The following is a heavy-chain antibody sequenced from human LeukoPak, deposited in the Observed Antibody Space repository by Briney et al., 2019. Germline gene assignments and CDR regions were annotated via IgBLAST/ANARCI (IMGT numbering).Heavy chain of an antibody. CDR2: ITSSSSYI. V-gene: IGHV3-21*01. D-gene: IGHD4-17*01. CDR3: AADYDFDY. Sequence: PGGSLRLSCAASGFTFSTYTMNWVRQAPGKGLEWVSSITSSSSYIYYADSVKGRFTISRDNAKNSLYLQMNSLRAEDTAVYYCAADYDFDYWGQGTLVIVSS. J-gene: IGHJ4*02. CDR1: GFTFSTYT.